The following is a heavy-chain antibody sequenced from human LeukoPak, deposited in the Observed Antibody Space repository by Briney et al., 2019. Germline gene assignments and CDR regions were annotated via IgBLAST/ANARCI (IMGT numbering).Heavy chain of an antibody. D-gene: IGHD4-17*01. J-gene: IGHJ4*02. V-gene: IGHV4-59*12. Sequence: SETLSLICTVSGGSISSYYWSWIRQPPGKGLEWIGYIYYSGSTNYNPSLKSRVTISVDTSKNQFSLKLSSVTAADTAVYYCARGQYGDPLDYWGQGTLVTVSS. CDR3: ARGQYGDPLDY. CDR1: GGSISSYY. CDR2: IYYSGST.